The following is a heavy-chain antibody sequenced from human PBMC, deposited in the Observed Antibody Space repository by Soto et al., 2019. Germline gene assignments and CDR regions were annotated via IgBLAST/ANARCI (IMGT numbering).Heavy chain of an antibody. CDR1: GFTFGDYA. D-gene: IGHD3-10*01. CDR2: IRSKAYGGTT. V-gene: IGHV3-49*03. Sequence: GGSLRLSCTASGFTFGDYAMSWFRQAPGKGLEWVGFIRSKAYGGTTEYAASLKGRFTISRDDSKSMPYLQMNSLKTEDTAVYYCTRDLHYYGSGSYYRMDVWGQGTTVTVSS. J-gene: IGHJ6*02. CDR3: TRDLHYYGSGSYYRMDV.